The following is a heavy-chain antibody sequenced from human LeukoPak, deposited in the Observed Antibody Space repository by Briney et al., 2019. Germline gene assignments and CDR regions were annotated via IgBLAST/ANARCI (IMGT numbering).Heavy chain of an antibody. CDR1: GFTFSTYS. D-gene: IGHD3-10*01. Sequence: GGSLRLSCAASGFTFSTYSMNWVRQAPGKGLEWVSSISSGSSNINYADSVKGRFTIPRDNAKNSLYVQMNSLRVEDTAVYYCASRGDLMEFDYWGQGTLVTVSS. V-gene: IGHV3-21*01. CDR2: ISSGSSNI. J-gene: IGHJ4*02. CDR3: ASRGDLMEFDY.